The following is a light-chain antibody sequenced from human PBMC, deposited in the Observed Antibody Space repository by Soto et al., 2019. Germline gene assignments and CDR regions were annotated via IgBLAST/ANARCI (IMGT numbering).Light chain of an antibody. CDR2: EAT. CDR3: FSYAGRDTLVV. V-gene: IGLV2-23*01. J-gene: IGLJ2*01. CDR1: SSDLGSYNL. Sequence: QSVLAQPASVSGSPGQSITISCTGTSSDLGSYNLVSWCQHHPGKAPKLIIYEATKRPSGISSRFSGSKSGYTASLTISGLQAEDEAFYSCFSYAGRDTLVVSGGGTQLIVL.